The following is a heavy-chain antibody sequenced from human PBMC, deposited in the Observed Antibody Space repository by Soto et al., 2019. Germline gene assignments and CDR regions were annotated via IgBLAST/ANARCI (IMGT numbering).Heavy chain of an antibody. J-gene: IGHJ5*02. Sequence: ASVKVSCNPSGYTFTDYHIHWVRQAPGQGLEFMGWINANNGGAGSAQRFQGRVTVTRDTSISTVYMELSNLRSDDTAVYYCAREGGSDSLAPKDKWFDTWGQGTRGTVSS. CDR3: AREGGSDSLAPKDKWFDT. CDR1: GYTFTDYH. V-gene: IGHV1-2*02. D-gene: IGHD6-25*01. CDR2: INANNGGA.